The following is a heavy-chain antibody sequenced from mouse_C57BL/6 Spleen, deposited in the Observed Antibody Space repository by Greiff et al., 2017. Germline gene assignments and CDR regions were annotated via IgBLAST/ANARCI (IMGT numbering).Heavy chain of an antibody. Sequence: QVQLKQSGPELVKPGASVKISCQASGYAFSSSWMNWVKPRPGKGLEWIGRIYPGDGDTNYNGKFKGKATLTADKSSSTAYMQLSSLTSEDSAVYFCARGYSNSFAYWGQGTLVTVSA. J-gene: IGHJ3*01. V-gene: IGHV1-82*01. D-gene: IGHD2-5*01. CDR1: GYAFSSSW. CDR3: ARGYSNSFAY. CDR2: IYPGDGDT.